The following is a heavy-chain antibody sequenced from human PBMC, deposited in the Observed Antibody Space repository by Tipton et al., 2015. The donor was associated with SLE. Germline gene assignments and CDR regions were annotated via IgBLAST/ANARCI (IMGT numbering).Heavy chain of an antibody. CDR2: IYYSGST. J-gene: IGHJ4*02. CDR1: GGSISSSSYY. Sequence: TLSLTCTVSGGSISSSSYYWGWIRQPPGKGLEWIGSIYYSGSTYYNPSLKSRVTISVDTSKNQFSLKLSSVTAADTAVYYCARRWVIAAAGLGDYFDYWGQGPLVTVSS. CDR3: ARRWVIAAAGLGDYFDY. D-gene: IGHD6-13*01. V-gene: IGHV4-39*07.